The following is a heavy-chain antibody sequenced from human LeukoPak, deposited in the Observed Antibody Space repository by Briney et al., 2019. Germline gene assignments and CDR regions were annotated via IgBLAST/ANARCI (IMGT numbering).Heavy chain of an antibody. Sequence: GGSLRLSCAASEFSSGYWMTWVRQAPGKGLEWVAIIKEDGSGKDYVDSVKGRFTVSRDNAENSLYLQMNSLRDEDTAMFYCARVGDGYSVNYFDYWGQETLVTVSS. CDR3: ARVGDGYSVNYFDY. D-gene: IGHD5-24*01. V-gene: IGHV3-7*02. J-gene: IGHJ4*02. CDR2: IKEDGSGK. CDR1: EFSSGYW.